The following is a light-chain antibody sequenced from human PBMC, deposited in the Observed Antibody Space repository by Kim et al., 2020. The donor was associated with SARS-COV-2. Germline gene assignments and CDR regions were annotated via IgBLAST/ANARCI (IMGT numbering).Light chain of an antibody. Sequence: VSPGQTATITCSGDKLEDRYVCWCQQRPGQSPLLVISLDTNRPSGIPERFSGSNSGNTASLTISGTQATDVADYFCQAWDSNTAVFGGGTQLTVL. J-gene: IGLJ2*01. V-gene: IGLV3-1*01. CDR1: KLEDRY. CDR3: QAWDSNTAV. CDR2: LDT.